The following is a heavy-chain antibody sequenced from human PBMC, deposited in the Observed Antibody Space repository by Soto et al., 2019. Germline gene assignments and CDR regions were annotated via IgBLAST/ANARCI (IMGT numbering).Heavy chain of an antibody. J-gene: IGHJ4*02. Sequence: EVQLVESGGVVVQPGGSLRLSCAASGFTFDDYTMHWVRQAPGKGLEWVSLISWDGGTTYYADSVKGRFTISRDNSKNSLYLQMNSLRTEDTALYYCAKGAYDSSGYFQYYFDYWGQGTLVTVSS. CDR1: GFTFDDYT. V-gene: IGHV3-43*01. D-gene: IGHD3-22*01. CDR2: ISWDGGTT. CDR3: AKGAYDSSGYFQYYFDY.